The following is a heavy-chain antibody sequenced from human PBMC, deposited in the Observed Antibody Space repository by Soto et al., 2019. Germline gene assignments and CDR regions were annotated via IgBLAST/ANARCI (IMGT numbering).Heavy chain of an antibody. V-gene: IGHV1-69*12. CDR1: GGTFSNSP. J-gene: IGHJ6*02. CDR3: AGSGFVVGVTEDYYGMDV. D-gene: IGHD2-15*01. Sequence: QVQLVQSGAEVKKPGSSVKVSCKSSGGTFSNSPISWVRQAPGQGLEWVGGVIPVFRTANYAQKFQGRVTLTGDESTNTAYMDVSSLRSGDTGGYYCAGSGFVVGVTEDYYGMDVWGQGTTVTVSS. CDR2: VIPVFRTA.